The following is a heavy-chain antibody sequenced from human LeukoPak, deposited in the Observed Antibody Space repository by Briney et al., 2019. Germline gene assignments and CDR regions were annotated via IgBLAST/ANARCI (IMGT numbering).Heavy chain of an antibody. D-gene: IGHD2-2*01. CDR3: ATISDIVVVPAAIPHYYYGMDV. CDR2: FDPEDGET. J-gene: IGHJ6*02. Sequence: ASVKASCKVSGYTLTELSMHWVRQAPGKGLEWMGGFDPEDGETIYAQKFQGRVTMTEDTSTDTAYMELSSLRSEDTAVYYCATISDIVVVPAAIPHYYYGMDVWGQGTTVTVSS. V-gene: IGHV1-24*01. CDR1: GYTLTELS.